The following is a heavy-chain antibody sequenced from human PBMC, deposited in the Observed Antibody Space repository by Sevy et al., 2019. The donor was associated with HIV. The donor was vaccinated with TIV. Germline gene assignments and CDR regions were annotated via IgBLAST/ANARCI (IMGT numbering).Heavy chain of an antibody. V-gene: IGHV3-66*01. D-gene: IGHD3-22*01. CDR2: IYSGGST. Sequence: GGSLRLSCAPSGFSVSGNYMSWVRQAPGKGLEWVSIIYSGGSTFYGDSVKGSFTISTDVSMKKLPLQMNNRRAEDTAVYYCGSNYYDTYQNAFDIWGQGTLVTVSS. CDR3: GSNYYDTYQNAFDI. CDR1: GFSVSGNY. J-gene: IGHJ3*02.